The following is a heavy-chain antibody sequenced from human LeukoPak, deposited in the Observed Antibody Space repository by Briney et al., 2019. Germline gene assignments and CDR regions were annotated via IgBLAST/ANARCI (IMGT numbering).Heavy chain of an antibody. CDR3: ARDRGGRGSAIFY. V-gene: IGHV1-18*01. D-gene: IGHD2-2*01. CDR1: GYNFPSYG. Sequence: ASVKVSCKASGYNFPSYGINWVRQAPGQGLEWMGWIRPHTGETNSAQRFQDRVTMTTDTSTTTAYMELRSLRFDDTAVYYCARDRGGRGSAIFYWGQGSLVTVSS. J-gene: IGHJ4*02. CDR2: IRPHTGET.